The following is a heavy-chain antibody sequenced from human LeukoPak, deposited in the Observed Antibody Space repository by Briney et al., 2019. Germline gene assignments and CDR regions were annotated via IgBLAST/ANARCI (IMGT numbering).Heavy chain of an antibody. D-gene: IGHD3-16*01. V-gene: IGHV3-23*01. Sequence: GSLRLSCAASGFTFSSYAMSWVRQAPGKGLEWVSAISGSGSNTYYADSVKGRFTISRDNSKNTLYLQMNSLRAEDTAVYYCARDRGRLPLNDAFDIWGQGTMVTVSS. CDR2: ISGSGSNT. J-gene: IGHJ3*02. CDR3: ARDRGRLPLNDAFDI. CDR1: GFTFSSYA.